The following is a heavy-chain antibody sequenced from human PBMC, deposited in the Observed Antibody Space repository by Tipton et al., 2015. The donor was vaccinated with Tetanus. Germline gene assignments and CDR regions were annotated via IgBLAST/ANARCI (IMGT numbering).Heavy chain of an antibody. Sequence: QLVQSGAEVKKPGASVKVYCKTSGFTFTSYGFSWVRQAPGQGLEWMGWISAYNGIANYAQKLQDRVTMTTETSTTTAYLELRSLKSDDTAVYFCARRGYSSGFDYWGQGTLVTVSS. CDR2: ISAYNGIA. J-gene: IGHJ4*02. CDR3: ARRGYSSGFDY. V-gene: IGHV1-18*04. D-gene: IGHD6-19*01. CDR1: GFTFTSYG.